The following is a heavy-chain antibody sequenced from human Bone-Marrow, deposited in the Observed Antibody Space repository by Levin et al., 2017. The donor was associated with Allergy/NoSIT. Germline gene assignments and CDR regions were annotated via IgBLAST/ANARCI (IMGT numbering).Heavy chain of an antibody. D-gene: IGHD1-7*01. Sequence: GGSLRLSCAASGFTFSSYDMAWVRQAPGKGLEWVSSISGSGGGGTYYADSVKGRFGISRDNSKNTLYLQMSSLRADDTAVYYCGKLESGTGTTDWGQGTLVTVSS. CDR3: GKLESGTGTTD. CDR2: ISGSGGGGT. J-gene: IGHJ4*02. V-gene: IGHV3-23*01. CDR1: GFTFSSYD.